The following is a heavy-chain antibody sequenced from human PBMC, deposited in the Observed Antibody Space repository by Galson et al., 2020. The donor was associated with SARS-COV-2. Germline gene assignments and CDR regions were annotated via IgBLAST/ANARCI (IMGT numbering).Heavy chain of an antibody. J-gene: IGHJ4*02. CDR1: GGSFSGYY. CDR2: INHSGST. D-gene: IGHD4-4*01. CDR3: AIGGLQPLSC. Sequence: SETLSLTCAVYGGSFSGYYWSWIRQPPGKGLEWIGEINHSGSTNYNPSLKSRVTISVDTSKNQFSLKLSSVTAADMAVYYCAIGGLQPLSCCGQGTLVTVSS. V-gene: IGHV4-34*01.